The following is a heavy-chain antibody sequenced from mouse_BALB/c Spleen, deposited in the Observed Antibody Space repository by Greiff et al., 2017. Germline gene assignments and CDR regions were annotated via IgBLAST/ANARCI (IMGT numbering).Heavy chain of an antibody. CDR2: IWRGGST. CDR1: GFSLTSYG. CDR3: AKKEGPYYGLYYYAMDY. Sequence: QVQLQQSGPSLVQPSQSLSITCTVSGFSLTSYGVHWVRQSPGKGLEWLGVIWRGGSTDYNAAFMSRLSITKDNSKSQVFFKMNSLQADDTDIYYCAKKEGPYYGLYYYAMDYWGQGTSVTVSS. J-gene: IGHJ4*01. D-gene: IGHD2-10*01. V-gene: IGHV2-5-1*01.